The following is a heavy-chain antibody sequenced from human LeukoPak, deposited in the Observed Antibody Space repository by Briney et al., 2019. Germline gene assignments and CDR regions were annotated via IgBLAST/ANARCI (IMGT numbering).Heavy chain of an antibody. Sequence: ASVKVSCKASGYTFTSYDINWVRQATGQGLEWMGWMNPNSGNTGYAQKFQGRVTMTKNTSITTAYMELNSLISEDTAVYYCARDLGITTFLESALDYWGQGTLVTVSS. D-gene: IGHD3-3*01. CDR2: MNPNSGNT. CDR1: GYTFTSYD. CDR3: ARDLGITTFLESALDY. J-gene: IGHJ4*02. V-gene: IGHV1-8*01.